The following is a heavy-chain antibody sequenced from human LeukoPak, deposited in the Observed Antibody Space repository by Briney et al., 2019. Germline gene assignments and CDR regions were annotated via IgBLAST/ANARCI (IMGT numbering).Heavy chain of an antibody. CDR1: GFNFDDYA. Sequence: GRSLRLSCAASGFNFDDYAMHWVRHAPGKGLEWVSGIDWNSGSIAYADSVKGRFTISRDNAKTSVYLQMSSLRTEDTALYYCAKDKGIGIAARREFDYWGQGTLVTVSS. CDR3: AKDKGIGIAARREFDY. V-gene: IGHV3-9*01. D-gene: IGHD6-6*01. CDR2: IDWNSGSI. J-gene: IGHJ4*02.